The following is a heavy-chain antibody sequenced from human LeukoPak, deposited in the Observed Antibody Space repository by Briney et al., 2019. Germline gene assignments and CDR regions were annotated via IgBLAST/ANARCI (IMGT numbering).Heavy chain of an antibody. D-gene: IGHD4-11*01. V-gene: IGHV3-74*03. CDR1: GFTFSSYW. Sequence: GGSLRLSCAVSGFTFSSYWMHWVRHAPGKGLMWVSRINGDGISTAYADSVKGRFTISRDNARNTLYLQMTTLRPEDAAVYYCARGEFYSNYGYYYMDVWGKGTTVTVSS. J-gene: IGHJ6*03. CDR2: INGDGIST. CDR3: ARGEFYSNYGYYYMDV.